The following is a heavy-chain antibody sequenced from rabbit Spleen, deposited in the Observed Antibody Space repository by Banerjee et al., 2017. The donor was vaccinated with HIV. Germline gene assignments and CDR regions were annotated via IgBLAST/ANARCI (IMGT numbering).Heavy chain of an antibody. D-gene: IGHD4-1*01. J-gene: IGHJ3*01. V-gene: IGHV1S43*01. CDR2: IYAAKGST. CDR1: GFDFTNYY. Sequence: QSLEESGGDLVKPEGSLTLTCKASGFDFTNYYITWVRQAPGKGLEWIGIIYAAKGSTDYASWVNGRFTISSDNAQTTVDLKMTSLTAADTATYFCARAIVPWLGLTRLDLWGPGTLVTVS. CDR3: ARAIVPWLGLTRLDL.